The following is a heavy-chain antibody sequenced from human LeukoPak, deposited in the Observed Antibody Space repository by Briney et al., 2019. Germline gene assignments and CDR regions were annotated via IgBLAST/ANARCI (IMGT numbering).Heavy chain of an antibody. CDR2: ISGSGGGT. CDR3: ATRYTSS. J-gene: IGHJ4*02. D-gene: IGHD6-13*01. V-gene: IGHV3-23*01. Sequence: GGSLRLSCAASGFAFSSSAMSWVRQAPGKGLEWVSAISGSGGGTYYADSVKGRFTISRDTSKNTLYLQMNSLRAEDTAVYYCATRYTSSWDQGTLVTVSS. CDR1: GFAFSSSA.